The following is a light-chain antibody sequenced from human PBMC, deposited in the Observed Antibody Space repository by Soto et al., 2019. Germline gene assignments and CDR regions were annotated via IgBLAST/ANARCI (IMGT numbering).Light chain of an antibody. V-gene: IGKV1-39*01. CDR1: QTISSF. CDR2: AAS. CDR3: QQNYNIPRT. Sequence: DIQMTQSPSSLSASVGDRVTITCRASQTISSFLSWYQHKPGKAPKLPIYAASSLQSGVPSRFSGSGSGTDFTLTISSLQPEDFATYYCQQNYNIPRTFGQGTKV. J-gene: IGKJ1*01.